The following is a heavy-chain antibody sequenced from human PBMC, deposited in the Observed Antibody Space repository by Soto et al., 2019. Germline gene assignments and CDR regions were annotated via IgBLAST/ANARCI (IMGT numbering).Heavy chain of an antibody. Sequence: GGSLRLSCAASGFTFSNAWMSWVRQAPGKGLEWVGRIKSKTDGGTTDYAAPVKGRFTISRDDSKNTLYLQMNSLKTEDTAVYYCTTEVMDLWFGESHYTYFDYWGQGTLVTVSS. CDR2: IKSKTDGGTT. V-gene: IGHV3-15*01. D-gene: IGHD3-10*01. CDR3: TTEVMDLWFGESHYTYFDY. CDR1: GFTFSNAW. J-gene: IGHJ4*02.